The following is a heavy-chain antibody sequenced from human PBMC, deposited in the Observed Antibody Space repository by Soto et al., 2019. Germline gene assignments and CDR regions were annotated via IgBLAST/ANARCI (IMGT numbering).Heavy chain of an antibody. Sequence: AASVKVSCKASGYTFTGYYMHWVRQAPGQGLEWMGWINPNSGGTNYAQKFQGRVTMTRDTSISTAYMELSRLRSDDTAVYYCARARGYSGYYFDYWGQGTLVTVSS. CDR2: INPNSGGT. V-gene: IGHV1-2*02. CDR3: ARARGYSGYYFDY. D-gene: IGHD5-12*01. CDR1: GYTFTGYY. J-gene: IGHJ4*02.